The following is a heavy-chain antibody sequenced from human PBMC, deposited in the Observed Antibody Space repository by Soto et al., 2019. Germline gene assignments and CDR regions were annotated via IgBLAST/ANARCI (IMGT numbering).Heavy chain of an antibody. D-gene: IGHD3-10*01. Sequence: QVQLVQSGAEVKKPGSSVKVSCKTSGVSFNNNGIGWVRQAPGHGLEWMGGVSPPFRTSNYARKFQGRSPITADASTGTVNMELSSLTSEATAQYYCARVLYYGSGSYSPYGMDVWGQGTTVTVSS. J-gene: IGHJ6*02. V-gene: IGHV1-69*01. CDR1: GVSFNNNG. CDR3: ARVLYYGSGSYSPYGMDV. CDR2: VSPPFRTS.